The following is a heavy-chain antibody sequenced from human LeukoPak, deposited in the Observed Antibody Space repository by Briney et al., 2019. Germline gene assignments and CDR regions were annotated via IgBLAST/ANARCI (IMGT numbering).Heavy chain of an antibody. J-gene: IGHJ3*02. V-gene: IGHV1-69*01. Sequence: AASVKVSCKASGGTFSSYSISWVRQAPGQGLEWMGGIIPIFGTANYAQKFQGRVTITADESTSTAYMELSSLRSEDTAMYYCASPSGYGPEAFDIWGQGTMVTVSS. CDR3: ASPSGYGPEAFDI. D-gene: IGHD4-17*01. CDR2: IIPIFGTA. CDR1: GGTFSSYS.